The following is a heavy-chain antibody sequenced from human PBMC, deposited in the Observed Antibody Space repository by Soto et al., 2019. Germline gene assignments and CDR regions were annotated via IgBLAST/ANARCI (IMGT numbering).Heavy chain of an antibody. CDR1: GGSISGHY. J-gene: IGHJ4*02. Sequence: PSETLSLTCDVSGGSISGHYWSWIRQPPGKPLEWIGYIYSNENTNYSPSLRNRLSMSVDTSKSHFSLQLRSVTAADTAVYYCAREGPGSYGPFDCWGQGTLVTVSS. CDR2: IYSNENT. V-gene: IGHV4-59*11. CDR3: AREGPGSYGPFDC. D-gene: IGHD3-16*01.